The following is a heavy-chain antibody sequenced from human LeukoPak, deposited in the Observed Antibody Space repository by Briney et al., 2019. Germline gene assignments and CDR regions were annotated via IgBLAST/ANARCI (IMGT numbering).Heavy chain of an antibody. Sequence: PSDTLSLTCIVSGGSIRNYYWNWIRQPPGKGLEWIGYIFYSGTINYNPSLKGRATISVDTSKNQFSLRLTSVTAADTAVYYCATTRIPAAQVDFWGQGTLVIVSS. J-gene: IGHJ4*02. CDR2: IFYSGTI. CDR3: ATTRIPAAQVDF. V-gene: IGHV4-59*07. CDR1: GGSIRNYY. D-gene: IGHD6-13*01.